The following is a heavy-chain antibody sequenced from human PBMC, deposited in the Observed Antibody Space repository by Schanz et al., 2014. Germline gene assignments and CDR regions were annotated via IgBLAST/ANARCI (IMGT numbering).Heavy chain of an antibody. CDR3: ARGYCAGTSCPIFDS. J-gene: IGHJ4*02. CDR2: INTKTGNP. CDR1: GYSFSTYA. Sequence: QVHLVQSESELKNPGASVKVSCKTSGYSFSTYAMNWVRQAPGQGLEWMGWINTKTGNPTYAQGFTGRFVFSLDTSASTTHLQITNLKADDPAVYYCARGYCAGTSCPIFDSWGQGTLVTVSS. V-gene: IGHV7-4-1*02. D-gene: IGHD2-2*01.